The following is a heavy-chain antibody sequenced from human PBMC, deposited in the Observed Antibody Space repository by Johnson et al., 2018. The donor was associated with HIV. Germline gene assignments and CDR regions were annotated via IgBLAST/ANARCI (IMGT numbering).Heavy chain of an antibody. CDR2: ISSSGSTI. D-gene: IGHD3-22*01. CDR3: ASGADYYDSSGYYPLDAFDI. V-gene: IGHV3-11*04. CDR1: GFTFSDYY. Sequence: QVQLVESGGGLVKPGGSLRLSCAASGFTFSDYYMSWIRQAPGKGLEWVSYISSSGSTIYYADSVKGRFTISRDNAKNSLYLQMNSLRAEDTAVYYCASGADYYDSSGYYPLDAFDIWGQGTMVTVSS. J-gene: IGHJ3*02.